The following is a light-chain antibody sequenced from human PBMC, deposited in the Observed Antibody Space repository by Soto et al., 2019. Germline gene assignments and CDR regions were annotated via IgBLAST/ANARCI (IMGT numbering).Light chain of an antibody. Sequence: QLVLTQPASVSGSPGQSITISCTGTSSDVGGYDHVSWYQQHPGRAPKLMIYDVSNRPSGVSNRFSGSKSGNTASLTISGLQAEDEADYYCSSYTSSNTLVFGGGTKVTVL. V-gene: IGLV2-14*01. CDR2: DVS. CDR3: SSYTSSNTLV. CDR1: SSDVGGYDH. J-gene: IGLJ2*01.